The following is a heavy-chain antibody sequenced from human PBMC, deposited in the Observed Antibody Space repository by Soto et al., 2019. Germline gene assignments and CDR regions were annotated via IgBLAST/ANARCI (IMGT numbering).Heavy chain of an antibody. D-gene: IGHD1-26*01. Sequence: QLQLQESGPGLVKPSETLSLTCTVSGGSVSSSSYYWGWIRQPPGKGLEWIGSIYYSGSTYYNPYLKSRVTISVDTSKNQFSLKLSSVTAADTAVYYCVRDTSGSYHYWGQGTLVTVSS. V-gene: IGHV4-39*02. J-gene: IGHJ4*02. CDR3: VRDTSGSYHY. CDR1: GGSVSSSSYY. CDR2: IYYSGST.